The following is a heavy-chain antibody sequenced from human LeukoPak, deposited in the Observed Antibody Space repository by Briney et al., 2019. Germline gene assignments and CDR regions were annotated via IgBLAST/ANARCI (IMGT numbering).Heavy chain of an antibody. CDR3: ARLVYSYGCNCFDY. CDR1: GFTVSSNY. Sequence: GGSLRLSCAASGFTVSSNYMSWVRQAPGKGLXXXSVIYRGGSTYYADSVKGRFTISRDNSKNTLYLQMNSLRAEDTAVYYCARLVYSYGCNCFDYWGQGTLVTVSS. CDR2: IYRGGST. V-gene: IGHV3-53*01. D-gene: IGHD5-18*01. J-gene: IGHJ4*02.